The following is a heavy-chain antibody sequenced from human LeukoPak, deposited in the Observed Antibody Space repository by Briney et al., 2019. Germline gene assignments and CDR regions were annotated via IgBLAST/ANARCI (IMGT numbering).Heavy chain of an antibody. CDR3: ARGRNVDTGMVTSSYYYYMDV. V-gene: IGHV4-59*01. J-gene: IGHJ6*03. D-gene: IGHD5-18*01. Sequence: PSETLSLTCTVSGGSISSYYWSWIRQPPGKGLEGIGYIYYSGSTNYNPSLKSRATISVDTCKDQLPLKLSSVTAADTAVYYCARGRNVDTGMVTSSYYYYMDVWGKGTTVTVSS. CDR1: GGSISSYY. CDR2: IYYSGST.